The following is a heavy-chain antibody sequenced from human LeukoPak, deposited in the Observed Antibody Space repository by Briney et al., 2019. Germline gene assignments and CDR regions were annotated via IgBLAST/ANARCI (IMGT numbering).Heavy chain of an antibody. V-gene: IGHV3-66*01. CDR3: ARGLTGTGPFDY. D-gene: IGHD1-7*01. J-gene: IGHJ4*02. CDR1: GLTVSSTY. CDR2: IYSGGSK. Sequence: GGSLRLSCAASGLTVSSTYMSWVRQAPGKGLEWVSVIYSGGSKYYADSVKGRFTISRDNSKNTLYLQMDNLRAEDTALYYCARGLTGTGPFDYWGQGTLVTVSS.